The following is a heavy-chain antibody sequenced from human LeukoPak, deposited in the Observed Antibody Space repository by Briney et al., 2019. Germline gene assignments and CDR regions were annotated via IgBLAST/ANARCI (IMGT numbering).Heavy chain of an antibody. D-gene: IGHD1-26*01. CDR2: IYHSGST. J-gene: IGHJ4*02. V-gene: IGHV4-39*07. Sequence: PSETLSLTCTVSGGSISSSSYYWGWIRQPPGKGLEWIGSIYHSGSTYYNPSLKSRVTISVDTSKNQFSLKLSSVTAADTAVYYCASYTVGARVFDYWGQGTLVTVSS. CDR3: ASYTVGARVFDY. CDR1: GGSISSSSYY.